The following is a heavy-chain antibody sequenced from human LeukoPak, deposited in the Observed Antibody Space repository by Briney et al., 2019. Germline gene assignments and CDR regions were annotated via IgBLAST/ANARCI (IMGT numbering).Heavy chain of an antibody. J-gene: IGHJ5*02. CDR3: ARWARYCSSGSCYSWFDP. CDR2: MKLDGSEE. Sequence: GGSLRLSCAASGFTFRSYWMSWARQAPGKGLEWVANMKLDGSEEYYVDSVKGRFTISSDNAKNSLYLQMNSLRVDDTAVYYCARWARYCSSGSCYSWFDPWGQGTLVTVSS. D-gene: IGHD2-15*01. CDR1: GFTFRSYW. V-gene: IGHV3-7*01.